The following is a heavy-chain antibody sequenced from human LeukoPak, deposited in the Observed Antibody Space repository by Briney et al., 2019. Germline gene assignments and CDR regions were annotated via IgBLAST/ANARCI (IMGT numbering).Heavy chain of an antibody. CDR1: GDSVSSSPYY. CDR2: TFSTST. Sequence: PSETLSLTCSVSGDSVSSSPYYWGWIRQPPGKGLEWIGNTFSTSTLYNASLRSRVAIVVDTSKNQFSLKLTSATAADTAIYFCARYKFHNYFDPWGQGTLVVVSS. D-gene: IGHD5-24*01. CDR3: ARYKFHNYFDP. V-gene: IGHV4-61*01. J-gene: IGHJ5*02.